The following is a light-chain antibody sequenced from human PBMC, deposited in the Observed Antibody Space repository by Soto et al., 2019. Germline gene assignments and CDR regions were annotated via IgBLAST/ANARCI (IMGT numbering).Light chain of an antibody. CDR1: QSISAW. Sequence: DIQMTQSPSTLSASIGDRVTITCRAGQSISAWLAWYQQKPGKAPKLLIYKASTLESGVPSRFSGSGSGTEFTLTISSLQPDDFATYYCQQYDNDASWTFGQGTRVQIK. V-gene: IGKV1-5*03. CDR2: KAS. J-gene: IGKJ1*01. CDR3: QQYDNDASWT.